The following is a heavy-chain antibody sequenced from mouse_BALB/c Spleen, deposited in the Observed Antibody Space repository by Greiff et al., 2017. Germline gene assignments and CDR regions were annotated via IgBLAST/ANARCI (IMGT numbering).Heavy chain of an antibody. CDR1: GFTFSSFG. J-gene: IGHJ4*01. CDR3: AREGLGPYYAMDY. CDR2: ISSGSSTI. Sequence: EVQGVESGGGLVQPGGSRKLSCAASGFTFSSFGMHWVRQAPEKGLEWVAYISSGSSTIYYADTVKGRFTISRDNPKNTLFLQMTSLRSEDTAMYYCAREGLGPYYAMDYWGQGTSVTVSS. V-gene: IGHV5-17*02. D-gene: IGHD4-1*01.